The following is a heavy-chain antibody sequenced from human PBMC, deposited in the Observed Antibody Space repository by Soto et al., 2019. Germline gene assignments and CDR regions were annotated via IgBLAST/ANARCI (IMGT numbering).Heavy chain of an antibody. V-gene: IGHV4-34*01. Sequence: PSETLSLTCAVYGGSFSGYYWSWIRQPPGKGLEWIGEINHSGTTNYHSSFKSRVTISVDTSKNQVSLKLSSVTAADTAVYYCATQDFRGITGTTWGQGTLVTVSS. J-gene: IGHJ4*02. D-gene: IGHD1-20*01. CDR2: INHSGTT. CDR3: ATQDFRGITGTT. CDR1: GGSFSGYY.